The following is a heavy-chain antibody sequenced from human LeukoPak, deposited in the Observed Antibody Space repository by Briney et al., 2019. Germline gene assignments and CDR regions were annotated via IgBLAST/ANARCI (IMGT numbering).Heavy chain of an antibody. Sequence: GGSLRLSCAASGFTFSSYAMHWVRQAPGKGLEYVSAISSNGGSTYYANSVKGRFTISRDNSKNTLYLQMGSLRAEDMAVYYCAREERSYYAAFGIWGQGTMVTVSS. CDR3: AREERSYYAAFGI. D-gene: IGHD1-26*01. J-gene: IGHJ3*02. CDR2: ISSNGGST. V-gene: IGHV3-64*01. CDR1: GFTFSSYA.